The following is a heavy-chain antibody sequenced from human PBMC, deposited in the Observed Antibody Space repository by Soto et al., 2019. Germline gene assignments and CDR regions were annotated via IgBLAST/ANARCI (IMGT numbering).Heavy chain of an antibody. CDR2: MYFNEST. V-gene: IGHV4-59*01. Sequence: SETLSLTCSVSGGYISSYFLHWIRQAPGKGLEWIGYMYFNESTNYNPSLKSRVTISLDTSKSLFSLKLNSVTAADTAMYYCARDHKEAFDIWGQGTLVTVSS. CDR1: GGYISSYF. CDR3: ARDHKEAFDI. J-gene: IGHJ3*02.